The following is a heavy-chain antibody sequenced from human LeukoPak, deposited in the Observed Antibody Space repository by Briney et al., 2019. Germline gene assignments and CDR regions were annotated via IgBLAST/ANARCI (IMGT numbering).Heavy chain of an antibody. CDR2: ISGSGGST. CDR1: GFTFSSYA. D-gene: IGHD1-26*01. CDR3: AKGPSYSGSYWDFQH. V-gene: IGHV3-23*01. Sequence: GGSLRLSCAASGFTFSSYAMSWVRQAPGKGLEWVSAISGSGGSTYYADSVKGRFTISRDNAKNSLCLQMNSLRAEDTALYYCAKGPSYSGSYWDFQHWGQGTLVTVSS. J-gene: IGHJ1*01.